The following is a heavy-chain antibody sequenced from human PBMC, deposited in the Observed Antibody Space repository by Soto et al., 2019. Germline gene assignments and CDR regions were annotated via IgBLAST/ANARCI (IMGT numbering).Heavy chain of an antibody. CDR1: GGSISSYY. CDR3: ARSPVPYYYGSGVYGGWFDP. D-gene: IGHD3-10*01. V-gene: IGHV4-59*01. CDR2: IYYSGST. J-gene: IGHJ5*02. Sequence: LSLTCTVSGGSISSYYWSWIRQPPGKGLEWIGYIYYSGSTNYNPSLKSRVTISVDTSKNQFSLKLSSVTAAETAVYYCARSPVPYYYGSGVYGGWFDPWGQGTLVTVSS.